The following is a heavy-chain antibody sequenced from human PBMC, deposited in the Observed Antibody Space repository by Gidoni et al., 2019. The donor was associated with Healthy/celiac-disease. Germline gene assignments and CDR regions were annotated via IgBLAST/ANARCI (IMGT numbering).Heavy chain of an antibody. Sequence: EVQLLESGGGLVQPGGSLRLSCAASGFPFSSYAMSWVRQAPGKGLGWVSAISGSGGSTYYADSVKGRFTISRDNSKSTLYLQMNSLRAEDTAVYYCAKDPLNSGWYNWFDPWGQGTLVTVSS. CDR1: GFPFSSYA. CDR3: AKDPLNSGWYNWFDP. CDR2: ISGSGGST. D-gene: IGHD6-19*01. V-gene: IGHV3-23*01. J-gene: IGHJ5*02.